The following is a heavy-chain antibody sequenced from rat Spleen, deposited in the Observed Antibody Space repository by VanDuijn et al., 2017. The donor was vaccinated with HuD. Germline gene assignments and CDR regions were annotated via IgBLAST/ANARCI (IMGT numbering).Heavy chain of an antibody. V-gene: IGHV5-20*01. CDR1: GFTFSDYY. Sequence: EVQLVESGGGLVQPGRSLKLSCAASGFTFSDYYMAWVRQAPAKGLEWVASISYDGGSTYYRDSVKGRFTISRDNAKSTLFLQMDSLRSEDTATYYCATDTTLYFDYWGQGVMVTVSS. J-gene: IGHJ2*01. CDR2: ISYDGGST. D-gene: IGHD1-5*01. CDR3: ATDTTLYFDY.